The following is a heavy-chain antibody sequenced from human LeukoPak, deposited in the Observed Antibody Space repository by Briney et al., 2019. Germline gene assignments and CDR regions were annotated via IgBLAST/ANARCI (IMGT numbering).Heavy chain of an antibody. Sequence: KSGGSLRLSCAASGFTFSSYSMNWARQAPGKGLEWVSSISSSSSYIYYADSVKGRFTISRDNAKNSLYLQMNSLRAEDTAVYYCARGYCSGGSCYYYYYYYMDVWGKGTTVTVSS. CDR2: ISSSSSYI. CDR3: ARGYCSGGSCYYYYYYYMDV. V-gene: IGHV3-21*01. CDR1: GFTFSSYS. D-gene: IGHD2-15*01. J-gene: IGHJ6*03.